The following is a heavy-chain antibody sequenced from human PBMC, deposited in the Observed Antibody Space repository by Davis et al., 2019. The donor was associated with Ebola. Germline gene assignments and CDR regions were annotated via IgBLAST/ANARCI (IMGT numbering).Heavy chain of an antibody. V-gene: IGHV3-21*01. Sequence: PGGSLRLSCEVSGLTFSGYSMNWVRQAPGKGLEWVSSISSDSDYIYYADSAKGRFTISRDNSKNTLYLQMNSLRAEDTAVYYCANQWGGYFDPWGQGTLVTVSS. CDR3: ANQWGGYFDP. D-gene: IGHD3-16*01. J-gene: IGHJ5*02. CDR1: GLTFSGYS. CDR2: ISSDSDYI.